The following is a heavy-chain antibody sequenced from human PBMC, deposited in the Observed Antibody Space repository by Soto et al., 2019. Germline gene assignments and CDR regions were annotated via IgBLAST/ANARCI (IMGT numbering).Heavy chain of an antibody. J-gene: IGHJ6*03. CDR2: ISGSGGST. D-gene: IGHD6-19*01. CDR3: AKDFKEGSGLLGAPYYYYMDV. CDR1: GFTFSSYA. V-gene: IGHV3-23*01. Sequence: GGSLRLSCAASGFTFSSYAMSWVRQAPGKGLEWVSAISGSGGSTYYADSVKGRFTISRDNSKNTLYLQMNSLRAEDTAVYYCAKDFKEGSGLLGAPYYYYMDVWGKGTTVTVSS.